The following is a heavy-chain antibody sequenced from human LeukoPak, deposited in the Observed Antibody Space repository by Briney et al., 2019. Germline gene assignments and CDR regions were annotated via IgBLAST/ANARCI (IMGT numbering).Heavy chain of an antibody. Sequence: SETLSLTCTVSGGSISSGSYYCSWIRQPAGKGLEWIGRIYISGSTNYNPSLTSRVTISVDPSKNQFSLTLGSVTAAHTAVYYCARLRSGYNYYMDVWGEGNTVTISS. V-gene: IGHV4-61*02. D-gene: IGHD5-12*01. CDR3: ARLRSGYNYYMDV. CDR1: GGSISSGSYY. J-gene: IGHJ6*03. CDR2: IYISGST.